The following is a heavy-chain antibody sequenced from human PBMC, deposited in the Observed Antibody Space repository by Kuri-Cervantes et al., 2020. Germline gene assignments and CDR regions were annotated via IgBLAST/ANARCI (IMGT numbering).Heavy chain of an antibody. D-gene: IGHD3-10*01. V-gene: IGHV4-39*07. CDR2: IYYSGST. CDR1: GGSISSSSYY. J-gene: IGHJ5*02. Sequence: SETLSLTCTVPGGSISSSSYYWGWIRQPPGKGLEWIGSIYYSGSTYYNPSLKSRVTISVDTSKNQFSLKLSSVTAADTAVYYCARTEYNWFDPWGQGTLVTVSS. CDR3: ARTEYNWFDP.